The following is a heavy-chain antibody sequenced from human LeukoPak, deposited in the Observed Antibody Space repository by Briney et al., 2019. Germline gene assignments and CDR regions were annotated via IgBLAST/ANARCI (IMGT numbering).Heavy chain of an antibody. CDR3: ARDLGSGWYPGRYFDY. Sequence: GGSLRLSCAASGFTFSSYSMNWVRQAPGKGLEWVSSISSSSSYIYYADSVKGRFTISRDNAKNSLYLQMNSLRAEDTAVYYCARDLGSGWYPGRYFDYWGQGTLVTVSS. V-gene: IGHV3-21*01. J-gene: IGHJ4*02. CDR1: GFTFSSYS. D-gene: IGHD6-19*01. CDR2: ISSSSSYI.